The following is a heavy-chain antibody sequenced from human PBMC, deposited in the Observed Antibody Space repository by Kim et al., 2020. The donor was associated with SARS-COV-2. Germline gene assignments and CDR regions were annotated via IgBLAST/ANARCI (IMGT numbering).Heavy chain of an antibody. CDR3: ARSFCGGDCYSNWYYGMDV. D-gene: IGHD2-21*02. CDR1: GFTFSSYG. J-gene: IGHJ6*02. Sequence: GGSLRLSCAASGFTFSSYGMHWVRQAPGKGLEWVAVIWYDGSNKYYADSVKGRFTISRDNSKNTLYLQMNSLRAEDTAVYYCARSFCGGDCYSNWYYGMDVWGQGTTVTVSS. V-gene: IGHV3-33*01. CDR2: IWYDGSNK.